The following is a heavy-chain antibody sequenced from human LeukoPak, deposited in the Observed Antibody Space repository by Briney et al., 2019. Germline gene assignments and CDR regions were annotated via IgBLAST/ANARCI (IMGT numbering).Heavy chain of an antibody. CDR2: TTGSGGSTS. D-gene: IGHD6-13*01. Sequence: GGSLRLSCAASGFTFSTHAMSWVRQAPGKGLEWVSSTTGSGGSTSYYADSVKGRFTISRDNSKNTLYLQMHSLRAEDTAIYYCAKAYSSSSRSAFDYWGHGILVTVSS. CDR3: AKAYSSSSRSAFDY. CDR1: GFTFSTHA. J-gene: IGHJ4*01. V-gene: IGHV3-23*01.